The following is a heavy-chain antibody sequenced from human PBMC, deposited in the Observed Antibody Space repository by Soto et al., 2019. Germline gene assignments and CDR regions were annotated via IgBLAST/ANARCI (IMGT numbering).Heavy chain of an antibody. CDR2: ISSSRSTK. V-gene: IGHV3-48*02. CDR3: AREGYPIDY. CDR1: GFTFSSYS. J-gene: IGHJ4*02. D-gene: IGHD3-16*02. Sequence: EVQLVESGGGLVQPGGSLRLSCAASGFTFSSYSMNWVRQAPGKGLEWVSYISSSRSTKYYADSVKCRFTMSRDNAKNSLYLQRNSLRDEDTAVDYCAREGYPIDYWGQGTLVTVSS.